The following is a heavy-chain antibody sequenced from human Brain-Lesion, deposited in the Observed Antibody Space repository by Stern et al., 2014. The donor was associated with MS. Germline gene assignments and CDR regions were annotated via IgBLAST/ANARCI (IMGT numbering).Heavy chain of an antibody. V-gene: IGHV4-31*03. CDR1: GGSVSSDNYY. CDR3: ARDQFTTSLDV. CDR2: IYYSGTT. D-gene: IGHD2-2*01. J-gene: IGHJ6*02. Sequence: QVQLVESGPGLVKPSQTLSLTCTVSGGSVSSDNYYWTWIRQHPGKGLEWIGHIYYSGTTYYNPSLKSRVNISIDTSKNQFSLNLNSVTAADTAMYYCARDQFTTSLDVWGQGTTVTVSS.